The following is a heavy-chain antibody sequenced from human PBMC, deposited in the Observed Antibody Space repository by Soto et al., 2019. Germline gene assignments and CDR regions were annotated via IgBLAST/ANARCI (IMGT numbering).Heavy chain of an antibody. CDR3: SRSGYNYGPCYY. CDR1: GFPFSFYS. J-gene: IGHJ4*02. V-gene: IGHV3-48*01. CDR2: ITPTSRAI. D-gene: IGHD5-18*01. Sequence: GGSLRLSCEASGFPFSFYSMNWVRQAPGKGLEWIAYITPTSRAINYADSVRGRFTISRDNSKNTLYLQMNSLRAEDTAVYYCSRSGYNYGPCYYWGRRTMVGVSS.